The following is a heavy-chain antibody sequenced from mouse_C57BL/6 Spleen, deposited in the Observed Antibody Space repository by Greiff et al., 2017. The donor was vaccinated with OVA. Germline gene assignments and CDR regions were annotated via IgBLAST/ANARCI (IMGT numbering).Heavy chain of an antibody. CDR2: LYPGSGST. Sequence: VKLQQPGAELVKPGASVKMSCKASGYTFTSYWITWVKQRPGQGLEWIGDLYPGSGSTNYNEKFKSKATLTVDTSSSTAYMQLSSLTSEDSAVYYCARGDYGSSAYWGQGTLVTVSA. CDR1: GYTFTSYW. CDR3: ARGDYGSSAY. V-gene: IGHV1-55*01. J-gene: IGHJ3*01. D-gene: IGHD1-1*01.